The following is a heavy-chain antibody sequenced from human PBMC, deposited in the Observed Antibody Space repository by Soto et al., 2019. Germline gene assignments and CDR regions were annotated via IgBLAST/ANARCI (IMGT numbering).Heavy chain of an antibody. CDR1: GYTFTIYY. J-gene: IGHJ6*02. Sequence: GASVKVSCKAFGYTFTIYYIHWVRQAPGQGLEWMGVINTSGGSPTYAQKFQDRVTMTRDTSTSTVYVELSSLRSEDTAVYYCARGGRHSDYYYYYGMDVWGQGTTVTVSS. D-gene: IGHD6-25*01. CDR3: ARGGRHSDYYYYYGMDV. CDR2: INTSGGSP. V-gene: IGHV1-46*01.